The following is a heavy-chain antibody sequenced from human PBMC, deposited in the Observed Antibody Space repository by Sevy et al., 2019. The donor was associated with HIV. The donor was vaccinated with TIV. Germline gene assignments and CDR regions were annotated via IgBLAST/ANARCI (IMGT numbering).Heavy chain of an antibody. CDR1: GFTFSSYA. D-gene: IGHD2-21*02. CDR2: ISYDGSNR. V-gene: IGHV3-30*04. J-gene: IGHJ4*02. Sequence: GESLKISCAASGFTFSSYAMYWVRQAPGKGLEWVAGISYDGSNRYYADSVKGRFTISRDNSKNTLYLQMNSLRAEDTAVYYCARGSGWRQHYYFDRWGQGSLVTVSS. CDR3: ARGSGWRQHYYFDR.